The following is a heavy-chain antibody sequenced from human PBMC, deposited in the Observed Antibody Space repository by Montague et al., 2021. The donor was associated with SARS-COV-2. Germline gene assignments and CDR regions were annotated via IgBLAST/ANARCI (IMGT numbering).Heavy chain of an antibody. J-gene: IGHJ5*02. CDR1: GGSISSSSYY. Sequence: SETLSLTCTVSGGSISSSSYYWGWIRQPPGKGLEWFGSIYYSGSTYYNPSLKSRVTISVDTSKNQFSLKLISVTAADTAVYYCARQEPIVVVVAAARGWFDPWGQGTLVTVSS. CDR2: IYYSGST. CDR3: ARQEPIVVVVAAARGWFDP. V-gene: IGHV4-39*01. D-gene: IGHD2-15*01.